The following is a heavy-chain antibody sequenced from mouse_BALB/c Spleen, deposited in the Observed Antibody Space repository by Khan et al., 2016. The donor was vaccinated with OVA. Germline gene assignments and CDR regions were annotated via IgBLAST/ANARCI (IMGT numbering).Heavy chain of an antibody. Sequence: VQLQESGAELARPGASVKMSCKASGYIFTSYMMHWVKQRPGQGLEWIGDINPSSGYNNYNQKIKDKATLTADKSSSAAYMQLSSLSSADSAGYYCTGGGYGSFGYWGQGTLVTVSA. V-gene: IGHV1-4*01. CDR1: GYIFTSYM. D-gene: IGHD1-1*01. J-gene: IGHJ3*01. CDR3: TGGGYGSFGY. CDR2: INPSSGYN.